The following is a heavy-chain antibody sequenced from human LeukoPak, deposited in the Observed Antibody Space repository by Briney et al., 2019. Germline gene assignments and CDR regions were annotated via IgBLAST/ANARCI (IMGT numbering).Heavy chain of an antibody. CDR3: AREPHDSSGCFDY. J-gene: IGHJ4*02. V-gene: IGHV3-53*01. CDR1: GFTVSSNY. D-gene: IGHD6-19*01. CDR2: IYSGGST. Sequence: GGSLRLSCAASGFTVSSNYMNWVRQAPGKGLEWVSVIYSGGSTYYADSVKGRFTISRDNSKNTLYLQMNSLRAEDTAVYYCAREPHDSSGCFDYWGQGTLVTVSS.